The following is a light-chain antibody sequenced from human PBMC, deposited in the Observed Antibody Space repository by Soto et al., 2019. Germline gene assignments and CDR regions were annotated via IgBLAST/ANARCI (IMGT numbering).Light chain of an antibody. CDR1: HSVNSH. V-gene: IGKV3-15*01. CDR2: GAS. Sequence: MMMTQSPATLAVSPGEGVTRSCRTSHSVNSHVAWYQQKPGQAPRLLLYGASTRATGIPVRFSGSGFGTEFTLTLSRLQSEASAVYYCQQYKTWPLFGQGTRLEIK. J-gene: IGKJ5*01. CDR3: QQYKTWPL.